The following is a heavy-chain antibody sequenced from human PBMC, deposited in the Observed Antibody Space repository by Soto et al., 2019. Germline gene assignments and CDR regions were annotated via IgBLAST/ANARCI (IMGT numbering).Heavy chain of an antibody. V-gene: IGHV3-9*01. CDR3: GISQDRRGQTTFIY. CDR2: INFKSDI. J-gene: IGHJ4*03. D-gene: IGHD3-16*01. CDR1: GFPFDDNA. Sequence: PGGSLRLSCAVSGFPFDDNAMHLVRQSPEKGLEWVSCINFKSDIGYADSVKGRFTISRDNGENSLYLQMNSLRAEDTALYYCGISQDRRGQTTFIYSGQGTQFTVSS.